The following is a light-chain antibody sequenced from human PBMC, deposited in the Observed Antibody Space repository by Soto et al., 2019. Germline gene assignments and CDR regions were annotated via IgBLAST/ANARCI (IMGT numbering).Light chain of an antibody. CDR3: QQYYTTPHT. V-gene: IGKV4-1*01. Sequence: DIVMTQSPDSLAVSLGERATINCKSSQSVLYDSNNKNYLAWNQQKAGQPPKILIFWASTRESGVPDRFSGSGSGTDFTLTISSLQAEDVALYYCQQYYTTPHTFGQGTKVEI. J-gene: IGKJ1*01. CDR2: WAS. CDR1: QSVLYDSNNKNY.